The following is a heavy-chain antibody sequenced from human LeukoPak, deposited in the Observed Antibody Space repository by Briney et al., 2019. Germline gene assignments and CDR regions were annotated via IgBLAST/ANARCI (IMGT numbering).Heavy chain of an antibody. CDR2: IAWNGGRA. Sequence: PGRSLRLSCAASGFTFDDFAMQSVRQVTGKGLGWVSGIAWNGGRAAFADSVKGRFNISRDNDKNSLYLQMNSLRAEETALYYCGKDRGTVVRGGSWGMDVWGQGTTVTVSS. CDR3: GKDRGTVVRGGSWGMDV. D-gene: IGHD3-16*01. J-gene: IGHJ6*02. V-gene: IGHV3-9*01. CDR1: GFTFDDFA.